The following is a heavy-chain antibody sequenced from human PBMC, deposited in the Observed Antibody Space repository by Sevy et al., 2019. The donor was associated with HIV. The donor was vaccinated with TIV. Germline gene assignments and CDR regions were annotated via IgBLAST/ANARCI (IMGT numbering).Heavy chain of an antibody. D-gene: IGHD3-22*01. Sequence: SETLSLTCTVSGGSISSYYWSWIRQPAGKGLEWIGRIYTSGSTNYNPSLKSRVTMSVDTSKNQFSLNLSSVTAADTAVYYCAREDYYDSSGYYYPSINWFDPWGQGTLVTVSS. CDR3: AREDYYDSSGYYYPSINWFDP. V-gene: IGHV4-4*07. CDR1: GGSISSYY. J-gene: IGHJ5*02. CDR2: IYTSGST.